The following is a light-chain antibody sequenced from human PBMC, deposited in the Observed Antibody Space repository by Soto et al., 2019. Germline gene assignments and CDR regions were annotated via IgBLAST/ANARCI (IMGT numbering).Light chain of an antibody. J-gene: IGKJ5*01. CDR3: QQRSNWPPFT. CDR1: QSVSSN. Sequence: EIVMAQSPATLSVSPGERATFTCRSSQSVSSNLAWYQQKPGQAPRLLIYGASSRATGIPDRFSGSGSGTDFTLTISRLEPEDFAVYYCQQRSNWPPFTFGQGTRLEIK. V-gene: IGKV3D-20*02. CDR2: GAS.